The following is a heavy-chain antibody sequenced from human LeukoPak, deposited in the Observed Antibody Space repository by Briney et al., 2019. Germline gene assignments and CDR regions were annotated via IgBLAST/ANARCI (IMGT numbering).Heavy chain of an antibody. D-gene: IGHD6-6*01. CDR1: GFSLSTGGVG. Sequence: ESGPTLVKPTQTLTLTCTFSGFSLSTGGVGVGWIRQPPGKALEWLALIYWNDDKRYSPSLKSRLTITKDTSKNQVVLTMTNMDPVDTATYYCAHVPSYSSSFAFDYWGQGTLVTVSS. CDR2: IYWNDDK. V-gene: IGHV2-5*01. CDR3: AHVPSYSSSFAFDY. J-gene: IGHJ4*02.